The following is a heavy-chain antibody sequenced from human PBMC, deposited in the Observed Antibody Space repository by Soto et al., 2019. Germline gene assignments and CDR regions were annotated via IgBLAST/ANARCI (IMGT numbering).Heavy chain of an antibody. CDR3: ATGDTAMDVYYYYGMDV. CDR1: GFTFSSYG. Sequence: PGGSLRLSCAASGFTFSSYGMHWVRQAPGKGLEWVAVIWFDGSNKYYADSVKGRFTISRDNSKNTLYLQMNSLRAEDTAVYYCATGDTAMDVYYYYGMDVWGQGTTVTVYS. D-gene: IGHD5-18*01. CDR2: IWFDGSNK. J-gene: IGHJ6*02. V-gene: IGHV3-33*01.